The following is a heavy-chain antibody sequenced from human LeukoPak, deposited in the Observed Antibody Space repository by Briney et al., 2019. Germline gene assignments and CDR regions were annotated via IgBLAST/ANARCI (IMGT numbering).Heavy chain of an antibody. CDR1: GFTFSSYA. J-gene: IGHJ4*02. CDR2: ISSGRSYI. Sequence: KSGGSLRLSCAASGFTFSSYAMSWVRQAPGKGLEWVSSISSGRSYIHYADSVKGRFTVSRDNARNSLYLQMNSLRAEDTAVYYCARDLFNSYYDTSGYSAFDYWGQGTLVTVSS. V-gene: IGHV3-21*01. CDR3: ARDLFNSYYDTSGYSAFDY. D-gene: IGHD3-22*01.